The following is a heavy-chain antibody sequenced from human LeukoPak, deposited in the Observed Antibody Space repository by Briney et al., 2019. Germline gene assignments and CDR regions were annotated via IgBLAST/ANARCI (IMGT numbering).Heavy chain of an antibody. CDR1: GFIFSSYG. D-gene: IGHD6-6*01. Sequence: GGSLRLSCAASGFIFSSYGMHWVRQVPGKGLEWVAVIWYDGSNKYYADSVKGRFTISRDNSKNTMYLQMNSLRAEDTAVYYCAREAAPFEYSSSRRTYYFDYWGQGTLVTVSS. V-gene: IGHV3-33*01. CDR2: IWYDGSNK. J-gene: IGHJ4*02. CDR3: AREAAPFEYSSSRRTYYFDY.